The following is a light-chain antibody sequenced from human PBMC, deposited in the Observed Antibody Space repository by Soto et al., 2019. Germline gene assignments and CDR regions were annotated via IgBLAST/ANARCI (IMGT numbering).Light chain of an antibody. Sequence: TQSPATLSLSPGERATLSCRASQSVANWLAWYQQKPGEAPKSLVYETSTLRSGVPSRFSGSGSGTYFTLTINSLQPEDFATYYCQQYDNFPPTFGGGTKVDIK. CDR3: QQYDNFPPT. J-gene: IGKJ4*01. V-gene: IGKV1D-16*01. CDR2: ETS. CDR1: QSVANW.